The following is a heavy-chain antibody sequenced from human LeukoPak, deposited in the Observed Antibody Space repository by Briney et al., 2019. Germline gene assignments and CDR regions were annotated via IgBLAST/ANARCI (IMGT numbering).Heavy chain of an antibody. CDR1: GGSISSSY. V-gene: IGHV4-59*12. D-gene: IGHD2-21*02. J-gene: IGHJ4*02. CDR3: ARDCGGDCYSFDT. Sequence: PSETLSLTCTVSGGSISSSYWTWIRQPPGKGLEWIGYAYHSGSTNYNPSLKSRVTISVDTSKNQFSLRLSSVTAADTAVYYCARDCGGDCYSFDTWGQGTLVTVSS. CDR2: AYHSGST.